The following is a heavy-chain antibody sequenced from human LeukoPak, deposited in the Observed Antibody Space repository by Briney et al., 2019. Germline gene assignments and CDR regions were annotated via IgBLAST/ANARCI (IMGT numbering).Heavy chain of an antibody. CDR1: GFTFEDYA. Sequence: GGSLRLSCAASGFTFEDYAMHWVRQAPGKGLEWVSGINWNSASTGYADSVKGRFTISRDNVMNSLYLQMNSLRPEDTALYYCVKDRRNPYRPEGPFDPWGQGTLVTVSS. CDR3: VKDRRNPYRPEGPFDP. D-gene: IGHD1-14*01. CDR2: INWNSAST. J-gene: IGHJ5*02. V-gene: IGHV3-9*01.